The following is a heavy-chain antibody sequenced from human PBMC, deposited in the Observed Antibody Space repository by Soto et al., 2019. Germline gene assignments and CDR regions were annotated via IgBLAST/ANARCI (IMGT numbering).Heavy chain of an antibody. Sequence: QVQLQESGPGLVKPSQTLSLTCTVSGGSISSGGYYWSWIRQHPGKGLEWIGYIYYSGSTYYNPSLKIRVTISVDTSKNQFSLKLSSVTAADTAVYYCARVGGGDWSPVGRHAFDIWGQGTMVTVSS. J-gene: IGHJ3*02. V-gene: IGHV4-31*03. D-gene: IGHD2-21*02. CDR1: GGSISSGGYY. CDR2: IYYSGST. CDR3: ARVGGGDWSPVGRHAFDI.